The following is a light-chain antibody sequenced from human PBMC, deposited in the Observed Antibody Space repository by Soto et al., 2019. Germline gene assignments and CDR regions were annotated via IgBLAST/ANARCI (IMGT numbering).Light chain of an antibody. J-gene: IGLJ1*01. CDR2: SDN. CDR1: SSNIGSNY. CDR3: STWDASLSGYV. Sequence: QSVLTQPPSASGTPGQKVTITCTGSSSNIGSNYVYWYQHPPGTAPKLLIFSDNERPSGVPERFSGSKSGTSASLAISGLRSEDEADYYCSTWDASLSGYVFGTGTKVTVL. V-gene: IGLV1-47*02.